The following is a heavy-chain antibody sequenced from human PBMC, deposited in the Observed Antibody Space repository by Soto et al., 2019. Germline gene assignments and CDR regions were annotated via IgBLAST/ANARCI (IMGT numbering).Heavy chain of an antibody. CDR1: GGSISSSSYY. CDR3: ARPLLGATILSGFDS. J-gene: IGHJ4*02. V-gene: IGHV4-39*01. Sequence: SDTLSLTCTVSGGSISSSSYYWGWIRQPPGKGLEWIGSIYYSGSTYYNPSLKSRVTISVDTSKNQFSLKMDSVTAADTAVYFCARPLLGATILSGFDSWGRGILVTVSS. CDR2: IYYSGST. D-gene: IGHD5-12*01.